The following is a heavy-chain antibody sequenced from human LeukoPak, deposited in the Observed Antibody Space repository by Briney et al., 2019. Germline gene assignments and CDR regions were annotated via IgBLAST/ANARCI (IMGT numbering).Heavy chain of an antibody. CDR3: ARQSTWKQLWLPHYYYMDV. J-gene: IGHJ6*03. CDR2: INYGGNT. CDR1: GGSVSSSAYH. V-gene: IGHV4-39*01. Sequence: SETLSLTCTVSGGSVSSSAYHWGWIRQPPGKGLEWIGTINYGGNTYYNLSLKSRVIIFLDTSKNQFSLKLSSVTAADTAVYYCARQSTWKQLWLPHYYYMDVWGKGTTVTISS. D-gene: IGHD5-18*01.